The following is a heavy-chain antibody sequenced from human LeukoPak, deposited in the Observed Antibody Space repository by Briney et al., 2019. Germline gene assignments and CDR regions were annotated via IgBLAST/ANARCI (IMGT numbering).Heavy chain of an antibody. J-gene: IGHJ5*02. CDR1: GYTFTTYG. D-gene: IGHD6-13*01. Sequence: SVPVSCKASGYTFTTYGISWVRRAPGQGLEWMGWISAYNGMTNYAQKLQGRVTMTTDTSTNTAYMELRSLKPDDTAVYYCARHSTTYEQLNWFDPWGQGTLLLDSS. CDR3: ARHSTTYEQLNWFDP. CDR2: ISAYNGMT. V-gene: IGHV1-18*01.